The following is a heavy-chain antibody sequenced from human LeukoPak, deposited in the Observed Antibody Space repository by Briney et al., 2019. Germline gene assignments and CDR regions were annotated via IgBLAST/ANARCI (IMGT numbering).Heavy chain of an antibody. D-gene: IGHD3/OR15-3a*01. CDR1: GFSFSSYG. J-gene: IGHJ4*02. CDR3: AKGTGYSFDY. Sequence: GGSLRLSCAASGFSFSSYGMHWVRQAPGKGLEWVTFIRSDGRNKCYADSVKGRFTFSRDNSKNTLYLQMNSLRAEDTAVYYCAKGTGYSFDYWGQGTLVTVSS. CDR2: IRSDGRNK. V-gene: IGHV3-30*02.